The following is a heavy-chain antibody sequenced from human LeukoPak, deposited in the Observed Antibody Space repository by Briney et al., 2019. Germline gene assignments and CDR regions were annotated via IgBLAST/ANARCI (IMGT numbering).Heavy chain of an antibody. D-gene: IGHD3-22*01. CDR3: ARGRRSGYYSQDYFDY. V-gene: IGHV1-69*05. Sequence: ASVKVSCKASGGTFSSYAISWVRQAPGQGLEWMGGIIPIFGTANYAQKFQGRVTITTDESTSTAYMELSSLRSEDTAVYYCARGRRSGYYSQDYFDYWGQGTLVTVSS. J-gene: IGHJ4*02. CDR2: IIPIFGTA. CDR1: GGTFSSYA.